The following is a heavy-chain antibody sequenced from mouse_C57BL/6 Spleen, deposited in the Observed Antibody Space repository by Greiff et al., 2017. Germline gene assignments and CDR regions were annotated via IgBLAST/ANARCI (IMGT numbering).Heavy chain of an antibody. V-gene: IGHV1-81*01. J-gene: IGHJ3*01. CDR3: AREVTTGFAY. CDR2: IYPRSGNT. CDR1: GYTFTSYG. Sequence: VQLVESGAELARPGASVKLSCKASGYTFTSYGISWVKQRTGQGLEWIGEIYPRSGNTYYNEKFKGKATLTADKSSSTAYMELRSLTSEDSAVYFCAREVTTGFAYWGQGTLVTVSA. D-gene: IGHD2-2*01.